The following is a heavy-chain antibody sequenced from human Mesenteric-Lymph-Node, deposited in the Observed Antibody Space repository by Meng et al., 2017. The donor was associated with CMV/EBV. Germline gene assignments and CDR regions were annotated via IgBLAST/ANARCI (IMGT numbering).Heavy chain of an antibody. Sequence: SETLSLTCTVSGGSVSSGSYYWSWIRQPPGKGLEWIGYVYSSGSTNYNPSLKSRVTMSVDTSNKQFSLRLNSVTAADTAVYFCAREQWLAHYFDYWGQGMLVTVSS. D-gene: IGHD6-19*01. J-gene: IGHJ4*02. CDR2: VYSSGST. CDR1: GGSVSSGSYY. CDR3: AREQWLAHYFDY. V-gene: IGHV4-61*01.